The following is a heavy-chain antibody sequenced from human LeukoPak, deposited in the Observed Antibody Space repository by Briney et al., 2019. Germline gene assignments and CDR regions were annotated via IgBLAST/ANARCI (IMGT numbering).Heavy chain of an antibody. J-gene: IGHJ3*02. CDR1: GGSVSTGSYY. CDR3: ARAGTAMDVDDFDI. D-gene: IGHD5-18*01. Sequence: SETLFLTCTVSGGSVSTGSYYRSWIRQPPGKGLEWIGYIYYSGSTNYNPSLKSRVTISVDTSKNQFSLKLSSVTAADTAVYYCARAGTAMDVDDFDIGGQGTMVTVSS. V-gene: IGHV4-61*01. CDR2: IYYSGST.